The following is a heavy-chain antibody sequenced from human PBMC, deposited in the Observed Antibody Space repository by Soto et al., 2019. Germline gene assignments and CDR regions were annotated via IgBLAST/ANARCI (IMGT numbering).Heavy chain of an antibody. Sequence: QLQLQESGPGLVKPSETLSLTCTVSGGSISSSSYYWGWIRQPPGKGLEWIGSIYYSGSSYYNPSLKSRVTISVDTSENEFSLKLSSVTGAHTAVDYGASLRVLAATNWLDPWGQGTLVTVST. CDR2: IYYSGSS. J-gene: IGHJ5*02. V-gene: IGHV4-39*01. CDR1: GGSISSSSYY. D-gene: IGHD2-15*01. CDR3: ASLRVLAATNWLDP.